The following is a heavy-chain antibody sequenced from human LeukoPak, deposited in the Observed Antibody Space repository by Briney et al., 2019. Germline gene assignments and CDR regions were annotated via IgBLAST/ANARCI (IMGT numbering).Heavy chain of an antibody. V-gene: IGHV3-23*01. CDR1: GFTFSSYA. D-gene: IGHD1-1*01. J-gene: IGHJ3*02. CDR3: AKSLLTTATGTGRAFDI. Sequence: GGSLRLSCAASGFTFSSYAMSWVRQAPGKGLEWVSAISGSGGSTYYADSVKGRFTISRDNSRNTLYLQMNSLRAEDTAVYYCAKSLLTTATGTGRAFDIWGQGTMVTVSS. CDR2: ISGSGGST.